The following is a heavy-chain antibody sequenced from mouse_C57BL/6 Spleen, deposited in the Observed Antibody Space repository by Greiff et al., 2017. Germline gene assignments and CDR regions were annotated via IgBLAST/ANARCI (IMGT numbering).Heavy chain of an antibody. J-gene: IGHJ2*01. V-gene: IGHV1-69*01. D-gene: IGHD1-1*01. CDR1: GYTFTSYW. CDR3: ARRGYGSSYFDY. CDR2: IDPSDSYT. Sequence: QVQLQQPGAELVMPGASVKLSCKASGYTFTSYWMHWVKQRPGQGLEWIGEIDPSDSYTNYNQKFKGKSTLTVDKSSSTAYMQLSSLTSEDSAVNYCARRGYGSSYFDYWGQGTTLTVSS.